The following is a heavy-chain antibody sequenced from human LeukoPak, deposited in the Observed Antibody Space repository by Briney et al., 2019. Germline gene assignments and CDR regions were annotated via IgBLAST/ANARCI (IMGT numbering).Heavy chain of an antibody. Sequence: PSETLSLTCTVSGGSISSSSYYWGWIRQPPGKGLEWIGSIYYSGSTYYNPSLKSRVTISVDTSKNQFSLKLSSVTAADTAVYYCASRQYYDILTGQKSAHFDYWGRGTLVTVSS. V-gene: IGHV4-39*01. CDR1: GGSISSSSYY. CDR2: IYYSGST. CDR3: ASRQYYDILTGQKSAHFDY. D-gene: IGHD3-9*01. J-gene: IGHJ4*02.